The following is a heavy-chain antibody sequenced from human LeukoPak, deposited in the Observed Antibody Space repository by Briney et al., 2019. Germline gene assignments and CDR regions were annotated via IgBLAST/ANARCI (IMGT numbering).Heavy chain of an antibody. CDR1: GFTFSSYS. J-gene: IGHJ4*02. CDR2: ISNSSSYI. V-gene: IGHV3-21*01. Sequence: PGGSLRLSCAASGFTFSSYSMNWVRQAPGKGLEWVSSISNSSSYIYYADSVKGRFTISRDNAKNSLYLQMNSLRAEDTAVYYCARDPARVGATDFDYWGQGTLVTVSS. CDR3: ARDPARVGATDFDY. D-gene: IGHD1-26*01.